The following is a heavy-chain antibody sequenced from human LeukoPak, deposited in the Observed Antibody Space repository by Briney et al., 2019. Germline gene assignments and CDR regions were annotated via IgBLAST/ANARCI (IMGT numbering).Heavy chain of an antibody. CDR2: IIPIFGTA. V-gene: IGHV1-69*01. J-gene: IGHJ5*02. D-gene: IGHD3-22*01. Sequence: SVKVSCKASGGTVSSYAISWVRQAPGQGLEWMGGIIPIFGTANYAQKFQGRVTITAGESTSTAYMELSSLRSEDTAVYYCARFRGFGSGYYYWWFDPWGQGTLVTVSS. CDR3: ARFRGFGSGYYYWWFDP. CDR1: GGTVSSYA.